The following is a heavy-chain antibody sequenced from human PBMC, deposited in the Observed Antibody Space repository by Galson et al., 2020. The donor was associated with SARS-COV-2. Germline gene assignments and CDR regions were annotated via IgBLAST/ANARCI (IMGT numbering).Heavy chain of an antibody. J-gene: IGHJ6*04. CDR1: GFTFSSYG. V-gene: IGHV3-30*02. D-gene: IGHD6-19*01. CDR3: AKDWVGIAVAGTPSTDYSDGMDV. Sequence: GESLKISCAASGFTFSSYGMHWVRQAPGKGLEWVAFIRYDESNKYYADSVKGRFTISRDNSKNTLYLQMNSLRAEDTAVYYCAKDWVGIAVAGTPSTDYSDGMDVWGKGTTVTVSS. CDR2: IRYDESNK.